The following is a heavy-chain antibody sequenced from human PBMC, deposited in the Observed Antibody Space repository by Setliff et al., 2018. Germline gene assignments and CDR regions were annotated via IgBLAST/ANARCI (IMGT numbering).Heavy chain of an antibody. D-gene: IGHD2-15*01. CDR3: AATLGYFQH. Sequence: SETLSLTCTVSGGSISSGDYYWSWIRQPPGKGLEWIGYIYYSGSTYYNPSFKSRVTMAVDTSRNQFSLKLSSVTAADTAVYYCAATLGYFQHWGQGTLVTVSS. J-gene: IGHJ1*01. V-gene: IGHV4-30-4*08. CDR1: GGSISSGDYY. CDR2: IYYSGST.